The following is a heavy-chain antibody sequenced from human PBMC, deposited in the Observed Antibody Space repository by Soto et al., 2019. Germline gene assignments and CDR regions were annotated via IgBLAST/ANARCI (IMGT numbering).Heavy chain of an antibody. V-gene: IGHV3-23*01. CDR1: GFTFSTYA. Sequence: EVQLLDSGGHLVQPGGSLRLSCAASGFTFSTYAMNWVRQAPGKRLEWVSSITGGGSGTYYADSVKGRFTISRDNSKNTLYLQMSSLRAEDTAVYYCAKGSRGHCTGVTCYPFDYWGQGTLVIVSS. CDR2: ITGGGSGT. D-gene: IGHD2-8*02. CDR3: AKGSRGHCTGVTCYPFDY. J-gene: IGHJ4*02.